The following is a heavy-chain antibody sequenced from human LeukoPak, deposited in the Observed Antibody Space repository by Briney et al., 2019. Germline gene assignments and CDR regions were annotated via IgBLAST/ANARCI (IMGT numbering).Heavy chain of an antibody. V-gene: IGHV4-30-4*01. CDR2: IYYSGST. D-gene: IGHD2-21*02. Sequence: SETLSLTCTVSGGSISSGDYYWSWIRQPPGKGLEWIGYIYYSGSTYYNPSFKSRVTISVDTSKNQFSLKLSSVTAADTAVYYCARDRVTYVDYWSQGTLVTVSS. J-gene: IGHJ4*02. CDR1: GGSISSGDYY. CDR3: ARDRVTYVDY.